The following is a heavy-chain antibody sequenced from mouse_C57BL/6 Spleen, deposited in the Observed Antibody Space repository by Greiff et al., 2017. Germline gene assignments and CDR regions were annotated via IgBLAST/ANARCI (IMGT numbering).Heavy chain of an antibody. CDR3: ARLGTTVDYFDY. Sequence: VQLQQSGAELVKPGASVKISCKASGYAFSSYWMNWVKQRPGKGLEWIGQIYPGDGDTNYNGKFKGKATLTADKSSSTAYMQLSSMTSEDSAVDFCARLGTTVDYFDYWGQGTTLTVSS. V-gene: IGHV1-80*01. CDR1: GYAFSSYW. CDR2: IYPGDGDT. D-gene: IGHD1-1*01. J-gene: IGHJ2*01.